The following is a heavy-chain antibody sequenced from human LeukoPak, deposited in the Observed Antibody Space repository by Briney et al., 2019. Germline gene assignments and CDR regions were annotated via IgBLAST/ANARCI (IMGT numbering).Heavy chain of an antibody. J-gene: IGHJ4*02. CDR1: GYTFTGYY. Sequence: ASVKVSCKASGYTFTGYYIHWVRQAPGQGLEWMGWINPISGGTKYAQKFQGRVTMTRDTSITTAYMELSRLRSDDTALYYCAREGYYDSGSYYIVWGQGTLVTVSS. CDR2: INPISGGT. CDR3: AREGYYDSGSYYIV. D-gene: IGHD3-10*01. V-gene: IGHV1-2*02.